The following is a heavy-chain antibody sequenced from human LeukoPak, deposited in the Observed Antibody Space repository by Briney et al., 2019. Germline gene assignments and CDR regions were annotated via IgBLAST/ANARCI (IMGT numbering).Heavy chain of an antibody. Sequence: ASVKVSCKASGYTFTSYDINWVRHATGQGLEWMGWMNPNSGSTGYAQKFQGRVTMTRNTSISTAYMELSSLRSEDTAVYYCARGLRSADGITDYWGQGTLVTVSS. J-gene: IGHJ4*02. V-gene: IGHV1-8*01. CDR2: MNPNSGST. CDR1: GYTFTSYD. CDR3: ARGLRSADGITDY. D-gene: IGHD5-24*01.